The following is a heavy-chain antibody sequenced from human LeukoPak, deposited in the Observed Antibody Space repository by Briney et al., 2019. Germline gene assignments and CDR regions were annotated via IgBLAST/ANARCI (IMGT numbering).Heavy chain of an antibody. CDR2: IYTSGST. J-gene: IGHJ6*03. D-gene: IGHD6-19*01. CDR3: ARGPEQWLAYYYYYMDV. CDR1: GGSISSYY. Sequence: SETLSLTCTVSGGSISSYYWSWIRQPAGKGLEWIGRIYTSGSTNYNPSLKSRVTMSVDTSKNQFSLKLSSVTAADTAVYYCARGPEQWLAYYYYYMDVWGKGTTVTVSS. V-gene: IGHV4-4*07.